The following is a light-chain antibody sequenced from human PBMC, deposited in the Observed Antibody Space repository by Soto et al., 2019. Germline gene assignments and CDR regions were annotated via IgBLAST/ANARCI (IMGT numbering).Light chain of an antibody. CDR1: QSVSSN. Sequence: EIVLIQSPATLSLSPGERATLSCRASQSVSSNLAWYQQNPGQAPRLLIFYASNRATGIPARFSGSGSGTDFTLTISSLEPEDFAVYYCQQHSNWPLTFGGGTKVEIK. V-gene: IGKV3-11*01. J-gene: IGKJ4*01. CDR2: YAS. CDR3: QQHSNWPLT.